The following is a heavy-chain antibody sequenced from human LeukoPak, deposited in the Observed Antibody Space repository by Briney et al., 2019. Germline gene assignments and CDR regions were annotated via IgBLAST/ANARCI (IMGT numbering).Heavy chain of an antibody. J-gene: IGHJ4*02. CDR3: TTLSYDVHY. CDR1: GFIFNNAW. Sequence: PGGSLRLSSGASGFIFNNAWMTRVRQAPGKGLEWVGRIKSNPDGGTADYAAPVKGRFTISRDDSRNTLYLQLTSLKTEDTAVYYCTTLSYDVHYWGQGTLVTVSS. V-gene: IGHV3-15*05. CDR2: IKSNPDGGTA. D-gene: IGHD3-3*01.